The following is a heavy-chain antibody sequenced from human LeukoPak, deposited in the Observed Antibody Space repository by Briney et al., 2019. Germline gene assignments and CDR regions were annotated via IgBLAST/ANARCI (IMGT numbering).Heavy chain of an antibody. Sequence: GASVKVSCKASGYAFNSYEINWVRQAAGQRLEWMGWMNPDNGDTGYAQKFQGRVTMTRDTSISTAYMELSGLTSEDTAVYYCARPPGYCRIPRTRIASCYYWYFDLWGRGTLVTVSS. CDR2: MNPDNGDT. J-gene: IGHJ2*01. D-gene: IGHD2-15*01. CDR1: GYAFNSYE. CDR3: ARPPGYCRIPRTRIASCYYWYFDL. V-gene: IGHV1-8*01.